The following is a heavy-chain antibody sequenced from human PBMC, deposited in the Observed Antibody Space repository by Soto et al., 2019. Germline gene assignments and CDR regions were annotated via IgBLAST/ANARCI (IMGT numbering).Heavy chain of an antibody. J-gene: IGHJ6*02. CDR1: GGSFSGYY. D-gene: IGHD3-16*01. CDR3: ARGRAAENTLYYSFGMDL. V-gene: IGHV4-34*01. Sequence: PSETLSLTCAVYGGSFSGYYWSWIRQPPGKGLEWVGEIKHSGSTNYNPSLKSRVTISVDTSKKQFSLKLNSVTAADTAVYYCARGRAAENTLYYSFGMDLSGQGTTVTVSS. CDR2: IKHSGST.